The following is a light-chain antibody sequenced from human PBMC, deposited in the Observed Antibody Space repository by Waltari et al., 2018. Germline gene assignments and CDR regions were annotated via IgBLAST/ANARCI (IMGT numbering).Light chain of an antibody. Sequence: QSVLTQPPSVSGAPGQRVTISCTGSSSNIGAGYDVHWYHQIPGTAPKLLIYGNTNRPSGVPDRCSGSNSGTSASLAITRLQAEDEADYYCQSYDSSLSGYVFGTGTKVTVL. CDR2: GNT. CDR1: SSNIGAGYD. V-gene: IGLV1-40*01. CDR3: QSYDSSLSGYV. J-gene: IGLJ1*01.